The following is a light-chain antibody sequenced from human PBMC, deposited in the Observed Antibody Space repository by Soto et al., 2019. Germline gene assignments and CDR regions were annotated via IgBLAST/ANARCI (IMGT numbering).Light chain of an antibody. CDR1: QSISSW. V-gene: IGKV1-5*03. J-gene: IGKJ4*01. Sequence: DIPMTQSPSTLSASVGDRVTISCRASQSISSWLAWYKQKPGKAPKRLIYKASTLESGIPSRFSGGGYGTEFTLTISSLQPDDFATYYCQQYDIFSLTFGGGTKVEVK. CDR3: QQYDIFSLT. CDR2: KAS.